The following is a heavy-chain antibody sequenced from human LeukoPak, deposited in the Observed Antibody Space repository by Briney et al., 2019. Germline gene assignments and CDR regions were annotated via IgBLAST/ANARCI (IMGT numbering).Heavy chain of an antibody. CDR1: GFTFSSYE. Sequence: GGSLRLSCAASGFTFSSYEMNWVRQAPGKGLEWVSYISSSGSTIYYADSVKGRFTISRDNAKNSLYLQMNSPRAEDTAVYYCATKPPDYYYYYGMDVWGQGTTVTVSS. CDR3: ATKPPDYYYYYGMDV. D-gene: IGHD1-14*01. CDR2: ISSSGSTI. J-gene: IGHJ6*02. V-gene: IGHV3-48*03.